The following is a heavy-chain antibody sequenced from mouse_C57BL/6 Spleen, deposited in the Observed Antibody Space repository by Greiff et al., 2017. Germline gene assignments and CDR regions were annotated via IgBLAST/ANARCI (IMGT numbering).Heavy chain of an antibody. CDR2: ILPGSGST. CDR3: AKITTVVATDYAMDY. CDR1: GYTFTGSW. Sequence: VQLPQSGAELMKPGASVKISCKATGYTFTGSWIEWVKQRPGHGLEWIGEILPGSGSTNYNEKFKGKATFTADTSSNTAYMQLSSLTTEDSAIYYCAKITTVVATDYAMDYWGQGTSVTVSS. D-gene: IGHD1-1*01. J-gene: IGHJ4*01. V-gene: IGHV1-9*01.